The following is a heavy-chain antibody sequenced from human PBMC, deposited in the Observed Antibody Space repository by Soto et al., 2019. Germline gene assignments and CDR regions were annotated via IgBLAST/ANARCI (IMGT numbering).Heavy chain of an antibody. CDR3: ARHRGYIAAAGTEWFDP. Sequence: TSETLSLTCTVSGGSISSSSYYWGWIRQPPGKGLEWIGSIYYSGSTYYNPSLKSRVTISVDTSKNQFSLKLSSVTAADTAVYYCARHRGYIAAAGTEWFDPWGQGTLVTVSS. V-gene: IGHV4-39*01. CDR2: IYYSGST. CDR1: GGSISSSSYY. J-gene: IGHJ5*02. D-gene: IGHD6-13*01.